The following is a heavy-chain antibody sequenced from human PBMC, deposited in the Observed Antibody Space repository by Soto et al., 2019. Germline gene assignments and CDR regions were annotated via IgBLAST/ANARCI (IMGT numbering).Heavy chain of an antibody. CDR1: GFTFSSYA. Sequence: QVQLVESGGGVVQPGRSLRLSCAASGFTFSSYAMHWVRQAPGKGLEWVTLTSFDGSNKYYADSVRGRFTISRDNSKXXXXXXXXXXXXXXXXXXXXXXXXXXXXXXXXXDVWGQGTTVTVSS. CDR3: XXXXXXXXXXXXXDV. J-gene: IGHJ6*02. V-gene: IGHV3-30-3*01. CDR2: TSFDGSNK.